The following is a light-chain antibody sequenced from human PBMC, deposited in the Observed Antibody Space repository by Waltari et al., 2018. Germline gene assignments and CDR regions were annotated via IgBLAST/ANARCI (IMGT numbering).Light chain of an antibody. CDR2: AIS. Sequence: DIQMTQSPSSLSASVGDRVTITCRASQSIISYLNWYQEKPGKAPKILIYAISSLQSGVPSRVSGSGSGTDFTLTISSLQPEDFATYYCQQSYSLPWTFGQGTKVEIK. V-gene: IGKV1-39*01. CDR1: QSIISY. CDR3: QQSYSLPWT. J-gene: IGKJ1*01.